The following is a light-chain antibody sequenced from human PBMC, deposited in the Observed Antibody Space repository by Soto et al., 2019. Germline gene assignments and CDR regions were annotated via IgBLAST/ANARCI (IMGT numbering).Light chain of an antibody. J-gene: IGKJ1*01. CDR3: QQYNTFWT. CDR1: QSISNW. Sequence: DIQMTQSPSTLSASVGDRVTITCRASQSISNWLAWYQQKPGKAPKLLIYDVSSLESGVPSRFSGSGSGTEFTLTISSLQPDDFATYYCQQYNTFWTFGHGTKVDIK. V-gene: IGKV1-5*01. CDR2: DVS.